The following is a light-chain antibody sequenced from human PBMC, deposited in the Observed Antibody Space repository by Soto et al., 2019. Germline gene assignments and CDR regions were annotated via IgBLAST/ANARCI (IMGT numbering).Light chain of an antibody. CDR3: QQSLSTPYT. Sequence: DIQMTQSPSSLSASVGDRVTITCRASENIFSYVNWYQQKPGKAPKFLIYAASTLQSGVPSRFSGSGSGTDFTLVIDSLQREDFGTYYCQQSLSTPYTFGQGTKVDIK. CDR1: ENIFSY. CDR2: AAS. V-gene: IGKV1-39*01. J-gene: IGKJ2*01.